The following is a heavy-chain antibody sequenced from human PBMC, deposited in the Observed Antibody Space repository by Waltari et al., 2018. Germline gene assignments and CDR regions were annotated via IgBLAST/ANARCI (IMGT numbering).Heavy chain of an antibody. Sequence: QVQLVQSGAAVKKPGSSVKVSCRASGGTFGRFALSWVRQAPGQGLEWMGGIIPIFGTPNYAQRFQGRLTITADERTSTVFMELTSLTSDDTAIYFCARREIGGPLDPWGQGTLVTVSS. CDR3: ARREIGGPLDP. V-gene: IGHV1-69*12. J-gene: IGHJ5*02. D-gene: IGHD1-1*01. CDR1: GGTFGRFA. CDR2: IIPIFGTP.